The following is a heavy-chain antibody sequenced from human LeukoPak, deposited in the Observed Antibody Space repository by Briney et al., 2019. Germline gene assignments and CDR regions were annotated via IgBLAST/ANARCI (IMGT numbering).Heavy chain of an antibody. D-gene: IGHD1-26*01. V-gene: IGHV4-59*01. J-gene: IGHJ6*03. Sequence: SETLSLTCTVSGGSLSPYYWSWIRQSPGKGLEWIGYISYSGSTNSHPSLKSRVTISVDKSKPQFYLELSSVTAADTAVYYCARARYREINYAYAGGFYYMDVWGKGTTVTVSS. CDR2: ISYSGST. CDR3: ARARYREINYAYAGGFYYMDV. CDR1: GGSLSPYY.